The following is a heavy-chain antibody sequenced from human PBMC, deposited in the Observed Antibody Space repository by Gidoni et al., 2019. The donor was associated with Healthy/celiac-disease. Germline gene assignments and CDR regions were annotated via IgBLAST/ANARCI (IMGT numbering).Heavy chain of an antibody. CDR1: GGSFSGYY. J-gene: IGHJ3*02. D-gene: IGHD6-13*01. Sequence: QVQLQQWGAGLLKPSETLSLTCAVYGGSFSGYYWSWIRQPPGKGLEWIGEINHSGSTNYNPSLKRRVTISVDTSKNQFSLKLSSVTAADTAVYYCARGQYYSSSWQRRDAFDIWGQGTMVTVSS. CDR3: ARGQYYSSSWQRRDAFDI. V-gene: IGHV4-34*01. CDR2: INHSGST.